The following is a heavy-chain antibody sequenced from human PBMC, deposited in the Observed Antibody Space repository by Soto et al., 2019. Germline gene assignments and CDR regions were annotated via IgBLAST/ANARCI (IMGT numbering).Heavy chain of an antibody. J-gene: IGHJ6*02. D-gene: IGHD2-21*01. CDR3: ASGIPGKYRMDV. Sequence: EVRLVESGGGLVQPGGCLRLSCATSGFTFSDYWIHWVRQAPGKGLVWVSRMNGDGSSTDYADSVRGRVTISRENSENTVYLQMNSLSAEDTAVYYCASGIPGKYRMDVWCHGTTSTVSS. V-gene: IGHV3-74*01. CDR2: MNGDGSST. CDR1: GFTFSDYW.